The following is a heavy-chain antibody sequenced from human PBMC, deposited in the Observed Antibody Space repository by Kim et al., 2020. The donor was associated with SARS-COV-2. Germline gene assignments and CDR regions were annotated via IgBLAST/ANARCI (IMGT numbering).Heavy chain of an antibody. CDR2: IYWDDDK. Sequence: SGPTLVNPTQTLTLTCSFSGFSLSTSGVGVGWIRQPPGKALEWLALIYWDDDKYYSPSLKGRLTITKDTSKNQVVLTMTNMDPVDTATYYCAHHNYDTSGYLLDYWGQGTLVTVSS. CDR1: GFSLSTSGVG. D-gene: IGHD3-22*01. J-gene: IGHJ4*02. V-gene: IGHV2-5*02. CDR3: AHHNYDTSGYLLDY.